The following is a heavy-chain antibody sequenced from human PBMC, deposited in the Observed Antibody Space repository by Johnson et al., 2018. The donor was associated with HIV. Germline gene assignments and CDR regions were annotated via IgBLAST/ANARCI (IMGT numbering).Heavy chain of an antibody. V-gene: IGHV3-30*04. Sequence: QVQLVESGGGVVQPGRSLRLSCAASGFTFSSYAMHWVRQAPGKGLEWVAVISYDGSNKYYADSVKGRFTISRDNSKNTLYLQMNSLRAEDTAVYYCAKDPTSGYSRGNDACDIWGQGTMVTVSS. CDR3: AKDPTSGYSRGNDACDI. CDR1: GFTFSSYA. J-gene: IGHJ3*02. D-gene: IGHD3-22*01. CDR2: ISYDGSNK.